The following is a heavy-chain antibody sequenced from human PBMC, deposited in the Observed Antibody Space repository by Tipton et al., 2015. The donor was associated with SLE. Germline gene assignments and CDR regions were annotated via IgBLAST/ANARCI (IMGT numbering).Heavy chain of an antibody. D-gene: IGHD2-15*01. CDR3: GRVAVSASAFDI. V-gene: IGHV1-46*01. CDR1: GYTFTSYY. Sequence: QLVQSGPEVKKPGASVKVSCKASGYTFTSYYMHWVRQAPGQGLEWMGIINPSGGSTSYARKFQGRVTMTRETSTSTVYMELRSLRSEDTAVFYCGRVAVSASAFDIWGQGTMVAASS. J-gene: IGHJ3*02. CDR2: INPSGGST.